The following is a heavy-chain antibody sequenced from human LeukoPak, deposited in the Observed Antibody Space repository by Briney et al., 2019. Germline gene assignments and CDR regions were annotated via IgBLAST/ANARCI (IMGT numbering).Heavy chain of an antibody. J-gene: IGHJ4*02. CDR1: GYTFSNYG. D-gene: IGHD1-26*01. CDR2: ISAYNGNT. CDR3: ARSSGSYSDFDY. Sequence: ASVKVSCKASGYTFSNYGISWVRQAPGQGLERMGWISAYNGNTNYAQKLQGRVTMTRDTSTSTVYMELSSLRSEDTAVYYCARSSGSYSDFDYWGQGTLVTVSS. V-gene: IGHV1-18*01.